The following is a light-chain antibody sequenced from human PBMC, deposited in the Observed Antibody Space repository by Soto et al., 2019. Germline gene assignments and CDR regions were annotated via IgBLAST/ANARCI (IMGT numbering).Light chain of an antibody. V-gene: IGLV2-8*01. CDR3: ISYAGSNNFV. CDR2: EVS. CDR1: SSDVGAYYF. J-gene: IGLJ1*01. Sequence: QSALTQPVSVSGSPGQSITISCTGSSSDVGAYYFASWYQQHPGKAPKLMIYEVSKRPSGVPDRFSGSKSGNTASLTVSGLQAEDEADYYCISYAGSNNFVFGTGTKVTVL.